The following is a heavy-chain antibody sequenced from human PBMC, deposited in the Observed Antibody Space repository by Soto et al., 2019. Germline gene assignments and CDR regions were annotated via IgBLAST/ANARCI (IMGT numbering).Heavy chain of an antibody. Sequence: GGSLRLSCSASGFTFSSYAMHWVRQAPGKGLEYVSAISSNGGSTYYADSVKGRFTISRDNSKNTLYLQFSSLRAEDTAVYYCVKDPYYDFWSGLLSRDLNWFDPWGQGTLVTVS. V-gene: IGHV3-64D*08. CDR3: VKDPYYDFWSGLLSRDLNWFDP. CDR2: ISSNGGST. CDR1: GFTFSSYA. D-gene: IGHD3-3*01. J-gene: IGHJ5*02.